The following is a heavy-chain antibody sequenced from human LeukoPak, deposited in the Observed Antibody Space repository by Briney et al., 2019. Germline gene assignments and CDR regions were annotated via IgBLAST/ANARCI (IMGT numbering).Heavy chain of an antibody. Sequence: GESLKISCKGSGYSFTSYWIGWVRQLHGKGLEWMGIIYPGDSDTRYSPSFQGQVTISADKSISTAYLQWSSLKASDTTMYYCARHPDSSGFDYWGQGTLVTVSS. J-gene: IGHJ4*02. D-gene: IGHD6-19*01. V-gene: IGHV5-51*01. CDR1: GYSFTSYW. CDR3: ARHPDSSGFDY. CDR2: IYPGDSDT.